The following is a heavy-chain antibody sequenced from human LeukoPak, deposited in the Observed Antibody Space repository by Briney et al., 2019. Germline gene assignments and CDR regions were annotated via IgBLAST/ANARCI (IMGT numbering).Heavy chain of an antibody. CDR1: GGSFSGYY. Sequence: KPSETLSLTCAVYGGSFSGYYWSWIRQPPGKGLEWIGEINHSGSTNYNPSLKSRVTISVDTSKNQFSLKLNSVTAADTAVYYCARLGLRGDYYSYMDIWGKGTTVTVSS. D-gene: IGHD3-16*01. CDR2: INHSGST. CDR3: ARLGLRGDYYSYMDI. V-gene: IGHV4-34*01. J-gene: IGHJ6*03.